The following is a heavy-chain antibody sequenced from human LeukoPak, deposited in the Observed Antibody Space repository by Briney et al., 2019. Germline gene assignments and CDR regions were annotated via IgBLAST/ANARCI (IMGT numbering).Heavy chain of an antibody. D-gene: IGHD1-26*01. V-gene: IGHV4-34*01. Sequence: SETLSLTCAVYGGSFSGYYWSWIRQPPGKGLEWIGEINHSGSTNYNPSLKSRVTISVDTSKNQFSLKLSSVTAADTAVYYCARVGGSRTRNWFDPWDQGTLVTVSS. CDR2: INHSGST. J-gene: IGHJ5*02. CDR3: ARVGGSRTRNWFDP. CDR1: GGSFSGYY.